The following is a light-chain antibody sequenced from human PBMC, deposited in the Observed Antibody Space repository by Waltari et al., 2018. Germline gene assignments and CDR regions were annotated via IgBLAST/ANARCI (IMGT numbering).Light chain of an antibody. Sequence: EVLLTQSPCTLSLSPGEGATLSCRASQSVGRSLAWYQQKPGQPPRLLIYGTSNRATGIPDRFSGGGSGTDFTLTITSLEPEDVAVYYCQHYVSFPVTFGQGTQVEIK. CDR3: QHYVSFPVT. J-gene: IGKJ1*01. V-gene: IGKV3-20*01. CDR1: QSVGRS. CDR2: GTS.